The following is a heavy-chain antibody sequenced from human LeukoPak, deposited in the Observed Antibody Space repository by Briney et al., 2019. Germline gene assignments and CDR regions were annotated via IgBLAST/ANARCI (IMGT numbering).Heavy chain of an antibody. D-gene: IGHD4-17*01. Sequence: SETLSLTCTVSGGSISSSSYYWGWIRQPPGKGLEWIGSIYYSGSTYYNPSLKSRVTISVDTSKNQFSLKLSSVTAADTAVYYCASPSTVTTAYGYWGQGTLVTVSS. CDR3: ASPSTVTTAYGY. CDR2: IYYSGST. V-gene: IGHV4-39*01. J-gene: IGHJ4*02. CDR1: GGSISSSSYY.